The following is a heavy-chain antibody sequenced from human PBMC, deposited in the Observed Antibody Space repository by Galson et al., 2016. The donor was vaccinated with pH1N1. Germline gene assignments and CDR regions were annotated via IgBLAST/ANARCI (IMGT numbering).Heavy chain of an antibody. V-gene: IGHV4-61*09. CDR1: GGSISSGSYH. Sequence: TLSLTCTVSGGSISSGSYHWSWIRQPAGKGLEWIGYIYTSGSTNYNPSLKSRVIISVDTSKNQFSLKLSSVTAADTAVYYCARVVTWELGYYFDYWGQGTLVTVSS. J-gene: IGHJ4*02. D-gene: IGHD1-26*01. CDR2: IYTSGST. CDR3: ARVVTWELGYYFDY.